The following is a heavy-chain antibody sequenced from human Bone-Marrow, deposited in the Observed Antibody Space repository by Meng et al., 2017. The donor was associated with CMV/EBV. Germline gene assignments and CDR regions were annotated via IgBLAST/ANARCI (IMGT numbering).Heavy chain of an antibody. Sequence: SGGTFSSSGIQWVRQAPGQGLEWMGGIIPIFGTTNYAQKFQGRVTITTDESTSTAYMKLSSLRSEDTAVYYCARETALAVSGSHYFDSWGQRTLVTVSS. J-gene: IGHJ4*02. CDR1: GGTFSSSG. CDR3: ARETALAVSGSHYFDS. D-gene: IGHD3-3*02. V-gene: IGHV1-69*05. CDR2: IIPIFGTT.